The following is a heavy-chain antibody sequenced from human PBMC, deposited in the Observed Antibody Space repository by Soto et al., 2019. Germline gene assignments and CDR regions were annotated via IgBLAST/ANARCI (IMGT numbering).Heavy chain of an antibody. V-gene: IGHV1-18*01. CDR3: GEDCTGGRCFSIY. Sequence: QVQLVQSAAEVKKPGASVKVSCKASGYTLTNYAISWVRQAPGQGPEWMGWINTYNGNSNYAQKFQGRVTMTTDTSTNTAYRELRSWTSADTAVYYCGEDCTGGRCFSIYWGQGTLVTVSS. CDR2: INTYNGNS. CDR1: GYTLTNYA. J-gene: IGHJ4*02. D-gene: IGHD2-15*01.